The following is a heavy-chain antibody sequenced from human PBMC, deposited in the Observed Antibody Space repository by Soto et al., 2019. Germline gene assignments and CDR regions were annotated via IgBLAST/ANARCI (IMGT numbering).Heavy chain of an antibody. V-gene: IGHV3-30*18. CDR2: ISYDGSNK. Sequence: GGSLRLSCAASGFTFSSYGMHWVRQAPGKGLEWVAVISYDGSNKYYADSVKGRFTISRDNSKNTLYLQMNSLRAEDTAVYYCAKFGHGDYEYAFDIWGQGTMVTVSS. CDR1: GFTFSSYG. CDR3: AKFGHGDYEYAFDI. J-gene: IGHJ3*02. D-gene: IGHD4-17*01.